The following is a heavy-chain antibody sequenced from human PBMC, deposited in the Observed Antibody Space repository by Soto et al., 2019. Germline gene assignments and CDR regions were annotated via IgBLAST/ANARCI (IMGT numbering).Heavy chain of an antibody. CDR3: ARWPQKLRPGTTVTSPAY. CDR2: ISSSSSTI. V-gene: IGHV3-48*01. J-gene: IGHJ4*02. D-gene: IGHD4-17*01. CDR1: GFTFSSYS. Sequence: EVQLVESGGGLVQPGGSLRLSCAASGFTFSSYSMNWVRQAPGKGLEWVSYISSSSSTIYYADSVKGRFTISRDNAKNSLYLQMNSLRAEDTAVYYCARWPQKLRPGTTVTSPAYWGQGTLVTVSS.